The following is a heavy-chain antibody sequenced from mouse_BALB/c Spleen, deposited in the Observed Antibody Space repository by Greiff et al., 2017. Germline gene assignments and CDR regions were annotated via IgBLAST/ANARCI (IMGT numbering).Heavy chain of an antibody. V-gene: IGHV1-87*01. Sequence: QVQLQQSGAELARPGASVKLSCKASGYTFTSYWMQWVKQRPGQGLEWIGAIYPGDGDTRYTQKFKGKATLTADKSSSTAYMQLSSLASEDSAVYYCVRGSYAMDYWGQGTSVTVSS. CDR3: VRGSYAMDY. CDR1: GYTFTSYW. D-gene: IGHD3-1*01. J-gene: IGHJ4*01. CDR2: IYPGDGDT.